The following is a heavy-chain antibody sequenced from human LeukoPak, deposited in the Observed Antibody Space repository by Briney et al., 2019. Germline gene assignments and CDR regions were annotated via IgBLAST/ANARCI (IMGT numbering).Heavy chain of an antibody. J-gene: IGHJ4*02. D-gene: IGHD3-22*01. CDR2: ISDSGGRT. CDR3: AKRGVVIRVILVGFHKEAYYFDS. V-gene: IGHV3-23*01. CDR1: GIALSNYG. Sequence: GSLRLSCAVSGIALSNYGMSWVRQAPGKGLEWVAGISDSGGRTNYADSVKGRFTISRDNPKNTLYLQMNSLRAEDTAVYFCAKRGVVIRVILVGFHKEAYYFDSWGQGALVTVSS.